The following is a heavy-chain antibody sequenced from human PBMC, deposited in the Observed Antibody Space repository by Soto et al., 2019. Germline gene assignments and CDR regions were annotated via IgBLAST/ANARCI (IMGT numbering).Heavy chain of an antibody. CDR2: ITTSGGNT. J-gene: IGHJ6*03. D-gene: IGHD2-8*01. CDR3: AGRYCTNGVCYTNYYYYIDV. V-gene: IGHV3-23*01. CDR1: GCTFSTYA. Sequence: GGSLRLSCAASGCTFSTYAMSWVRQAPGKGLEWVSTITTSGGNTYYADSVQGRFTISRDNSKNTLYLQMNSLRAEDTAVYYCAGRYCTNGVCYTNYYYYIDVWGKGTTVTV.